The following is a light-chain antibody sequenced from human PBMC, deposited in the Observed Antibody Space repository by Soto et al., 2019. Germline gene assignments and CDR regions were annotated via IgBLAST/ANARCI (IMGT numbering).Light chain of an antibody. V-gene: IGKV3-20*01. CDR3: QQYGHPLHT. Sequence: EIVVTQSPGTLSLSPGDRATLSCRASQSVNIYFAWYQQKPGQAPRLLIFNTSRRATGIPDRFSGSGSGTDFTLIISRLEPEDFAMYYCQQYGHPLHTFGQGTKLDI. CDR2: NTS. J-gene: IGKJ2*01. CDR1: QSVNIY.